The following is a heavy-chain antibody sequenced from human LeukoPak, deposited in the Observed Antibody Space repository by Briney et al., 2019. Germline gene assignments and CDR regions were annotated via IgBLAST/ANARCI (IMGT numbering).Heavy chain of an antibody. CDR1: GFTFSSYA. V-gene: IGHV3-23*01. D-gene: IGHD3-10*01. CDR3: AKKVLHYYGSGSYVDY. Sequence: GGSLRLSCAASGFTFSSYAMSWVRQAPGKGLEWVSAISASGGSTNYADSVKGRFTISRDNSKNTLYLQMNSLRAEDTAVYYCAKKVLHYYGSGSYVDYWGQGTLVTVSS. CDR2: ISASGGST. J-gene: IGHJ4*02.